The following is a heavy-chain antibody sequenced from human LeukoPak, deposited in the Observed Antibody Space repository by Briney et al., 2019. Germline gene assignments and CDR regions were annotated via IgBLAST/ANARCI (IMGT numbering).Heavy chain of an antibody. CDR3: ARGVGSSWYYVDY. D-gene: IGHD6-13*01. CDR1: GYSISSGYY. J-gene: IGHJ4*02. Sequence: SETLSLTCTVSGYSISSGYYWGWIRQPPGKGLEWIGSIYHSGSTYYNPSLKSRVTISVDTSKNQFSLKLSSVTAADTAVYSCARGVGSSWYYVDYWGQGTLVTVSS. CDR2: IYHSGST. V-gene: IGHV4-38-2*02.